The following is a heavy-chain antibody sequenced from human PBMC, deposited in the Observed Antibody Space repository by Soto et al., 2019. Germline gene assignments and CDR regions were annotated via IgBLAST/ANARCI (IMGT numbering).Heavy chain of an antibody. V-gene: IGHV3-23*01. CDR2: IGGSGTMT. CDR1: GFSFGTFA. CDR3: VKCGVLKPTSGGWCNWFDP. Sequence: GGSLRLSCAASGFSFGTFAMNWVRQAPGEGLEWVSSIGGSGTMTHYADSVKGRFTISRDNSKNMVYLQMNTLRAEDTAVYYGVKCGVLKPTSGGWCNWFDPWGQGTLVTVSS. J-gene: IGHJ5*02. D-gene: IGHD2-21*01.